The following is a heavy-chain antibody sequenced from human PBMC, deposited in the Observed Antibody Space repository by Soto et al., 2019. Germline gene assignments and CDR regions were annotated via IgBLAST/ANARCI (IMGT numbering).Heavy chain of an antibody. Sequence: ASVKVSCKASGYTFTGYYMHRVRQAPGQGLEWMGWINPNSGGTNYAQKFQGWVTMTRDTSISTAYMELSRLRSDDTAVYYCARALHYDILTGGLDVWGKGTTVTVSS. D-gene: IGHD3-9*01. CDR2: INPNSGGT. J-gene: IGHJ6*04. CDR3: ARALHYDILTGGLDV. CDR1: GYTFTGYY. V-gene: IGHV1-2*04.